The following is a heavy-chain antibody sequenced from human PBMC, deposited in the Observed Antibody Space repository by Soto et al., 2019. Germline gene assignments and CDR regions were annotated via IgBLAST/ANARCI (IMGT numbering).Heavy chain of an antibody. CDR1: GYTFTSYY. V-gene: IGHV1-46*01. J-gene: IGHJ6*02. CDR3: AREIVLVPAGQPPYYYYGMDV. CDR2: INPSGGST. Sequence: ASVKVSCNASGYTFTSYYMHWVRQAPGQGVEWMGIINPSGGSTSYAQKFQGRVTMTRDTSTSTVYMELSSLRSEDTAVYYCAREIVLVPAGQPPYYYYGMDVWGQGTTVTVSS. D-gene: IGHD2-2*01.